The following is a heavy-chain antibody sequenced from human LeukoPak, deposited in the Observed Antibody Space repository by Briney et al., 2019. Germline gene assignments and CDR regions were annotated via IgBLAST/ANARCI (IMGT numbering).Heavy chain of an antibody. V-gene: IGHV1-18*01. Sequence: GASVKVSCKASGYTFTSYGISWVRQAPGQGLEWMGSISAYNGNTNYAQKLQGRVTMTTDTSTSTAYMELRSLRSDDTAVYYCARDRDMIVVVITSDAFDIWGQGTMVTVSS. D-gene: IGHD3-22*01. CDR3: ARDRDMIVVVITSDAFDI. J-gene: IGHJ3*02. CDR2: ISAYNGNT. CDR1: GYTFTSYG.